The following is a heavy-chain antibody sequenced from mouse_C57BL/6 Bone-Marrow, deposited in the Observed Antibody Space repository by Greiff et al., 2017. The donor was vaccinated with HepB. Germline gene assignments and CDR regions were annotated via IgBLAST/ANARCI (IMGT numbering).Heavy chain of an antibody. CDR3: TCDFYYGSSFDY. CDR2: IYPGNSDT. CDR1: GYTFTSYW. Sequence: EVHLVESGTVLARPGASVKMSCKTSGYTFTSYWMHWVKQRPGQGLEWIGAIYPGNSDTSYNQKFKGKAKLTAVTSASTAYMELSSLTNEDSAVYYCTCDFYYGSSFDYWGQVTTLTVSS. J-gene: IGHJ2*01. D-gene: IGHD1-1*01. V-gene: IGHV1-5*01.